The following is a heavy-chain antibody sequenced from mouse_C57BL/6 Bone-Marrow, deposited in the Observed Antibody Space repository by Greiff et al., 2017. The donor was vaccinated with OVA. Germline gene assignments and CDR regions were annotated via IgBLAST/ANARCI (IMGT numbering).Heavy chain of an antibody. J-gene: IGHJ3*01. CDR2: ISNGGGST. CDR1: GFTFSDYY. CDR3: ARRSQLGQFAY. V-gene: IGHV5-12*01. Sequence: EVKLVESGGGLVQPGGSLKLSCAASGFTFSDYYMYWVRQTPEKRLEWVAYISNGGGSTYYPDTVKGRFTISRDNAKNTLYLQRSRLKSEDTAMYYCARRSQLGQFAYWGQGTLVTVSA. D-gene: IGHD4-1*02.